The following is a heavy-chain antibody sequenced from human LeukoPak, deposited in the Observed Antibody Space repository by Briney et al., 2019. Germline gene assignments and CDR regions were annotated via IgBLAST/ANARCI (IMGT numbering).Heavy chain of an antibody. V-gene: IGHV3-48*02. Sequence: GGSLRLSCAASGFTFSGYSMNWVRQAPGKGLEWVSYISSSSSTIYYADSVKGRFTISRDNAKNSLSLQMNSLRDEDTAVYYCARVRSGWYFDYWGQGTLVTVSS. CDR2: ISSSSSTI. CDR3: ARVRSGWYFDY. D-gene: IGHD6-19*01. CDR1: GFTFSGYS. J-gene: IGHJ4*02.